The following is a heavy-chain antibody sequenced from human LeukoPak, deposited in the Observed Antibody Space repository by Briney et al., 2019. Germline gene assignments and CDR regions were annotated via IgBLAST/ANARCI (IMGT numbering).Heavy chain of an antibody. J-gene: IGHJ4*02. CDR1: GWGSGGYG. V-gene: IGHV3-30*18. CDR2: VSDDGSDK. Sequence: GRSLRPSFAGAGWGSGGYGMRWVRKAQGKGLGWVAVVSDDGSDKYYADSVKGRFTISRDNSKNTLYLQMNSLRGEDTAVYYCAKDGPYTSSFDYWGQGTLVTVSS. D-gene: IGHD6-13*01. CDR3: AKDGPYTSSFDY.